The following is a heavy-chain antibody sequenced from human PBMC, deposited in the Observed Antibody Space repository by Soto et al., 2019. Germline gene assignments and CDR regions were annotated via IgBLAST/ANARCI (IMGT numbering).Heavy chain of an antibody. J-gene: IGHJ4*02. CDR3: ARVYDSSGYYMYYFDY. Sequence: SETLSLTCTVSGGSISSSSYYWGWIRQPPGKGLEWIGSIYYSGSTYYNPSLKSRVTISVDTSKNQFSLKLSSVTAADTAVYYCARVYDSSGYYMYYFDYWGQGTLVTVSS. V-gene: IGHV4-39*01. CDR1: GGSISSSSYY. D-gene: IGHD3-22*01. CDR2: IYYSGST.